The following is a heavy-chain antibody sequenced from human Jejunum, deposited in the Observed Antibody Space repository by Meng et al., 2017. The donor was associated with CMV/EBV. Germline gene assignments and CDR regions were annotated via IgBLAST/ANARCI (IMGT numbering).Heavy chain of an antibody. J-gene: IGHJ4*02. Sequence: GIKISNKEDGVGGIRKKQGKEKERIEVIYWKDRERKKKKKKNRITITKGTSEDQVVLAMTNMDPVDTATYYCAHRLQGSHYYFDYWGQGTLVTVSS. D-gene: IGHD2-21*02. CDR2: IYWKDRE. CDR1: GIKISNKEDG. CDR3: AHRLQGSHYYFDY. V-gene: IGHV2-5*01.